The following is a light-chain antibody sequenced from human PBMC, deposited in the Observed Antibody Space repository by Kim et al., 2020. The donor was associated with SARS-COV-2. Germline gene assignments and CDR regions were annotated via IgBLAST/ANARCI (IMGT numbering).Light chain of an antibody. Sequence: EIVLTQSPGTLSLSPGERATLSCRASQSVSSTYLAWYQQKPRQAPRLLIYGASSRATDIPDRFSGSGPGTDFTLTISRLDPEDFAVYFCQQYGSSPLTFGGGTKVDIK. CDR3: QQYGSSPLT. CDR1: QSVSSTY. CDR2: GAS. J-gene: IGKJ4*01. V-gene: IGKV3-20*01.